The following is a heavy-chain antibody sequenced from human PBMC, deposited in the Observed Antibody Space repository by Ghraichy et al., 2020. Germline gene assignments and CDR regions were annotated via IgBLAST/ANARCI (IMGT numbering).Heavy chain of an antibody. V-gene: IGHV1-3*01. CDR2: INAGNGNT. D-gene: IGHD6-6*01. J-gene: IGHJ4*02. CDR1: GYTFTSYA. CDR3: ARGVSPEYSSSSGLYY. Sequence: ASVKVSCKASGYTFTSYAMHWVRQAPGQRLEWMGWINAGNGNTKYSQKFQGRVTITRDTSASTAYMELSSLRSEDTAVYYCARGVSPEYSSSSGLYYWGQGTLVTVSS.